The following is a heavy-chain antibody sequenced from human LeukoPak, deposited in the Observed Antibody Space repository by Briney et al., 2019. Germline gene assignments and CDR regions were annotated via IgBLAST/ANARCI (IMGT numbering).Heavy chain of an antibody. J-gene: IGHJ4*02. CDR3: ARHSGSYYFDY. D-gene: IGHD1-26*01. CDR2: IYYSGST. V-gene: IGHV4-31*03. CDR1: GGSISSGGYY. Sequence: SETLSLTCTVSGGSISSGGYYWSWIRQHTGKGLEWIGYIYYSGSTYYNPSLKSRVTISVDTSKNQFSLKLSSVTAADTAVYYCARHSGSYYFDYWGQGTLVTVSS.